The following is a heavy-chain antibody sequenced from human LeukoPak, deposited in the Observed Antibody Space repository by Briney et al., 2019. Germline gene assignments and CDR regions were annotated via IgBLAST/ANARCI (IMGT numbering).Heavy chain of an antibody. CDR1: AGSISSSDYY. J-gene: IGHJ4*02. CDR3: ARHGSRIGASGFYYDPFDY. V-gene: IGHV4-39*01. CDR2: MYYGGTT. Sequence: PSETLSLTCTVSAGSISSSDYYWGWIRQPPGKGLEWIGSMYYGGTTYYNASLKSRVTISIDTTRTQFSLKLTSVTAADTAVYYCARHGSRIGASGFYYDPFDYWGQGALVTVSS. D-gene: IGHD3-22*01.